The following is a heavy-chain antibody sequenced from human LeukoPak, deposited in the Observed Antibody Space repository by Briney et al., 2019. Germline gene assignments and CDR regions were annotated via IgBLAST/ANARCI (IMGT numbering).Heavy chain of an antibody. V-gene: IGHV3-33*01. CDR1: GFTFSSYG. J-gene: IGHJ4*02. CDR2: IWYDGSNK. CDR3: ARVGYDSSGLE. D-gene: IGHD3-22*01. Sequence: QPGGSLRLSCAASGFTFSSYGMHWVRQAPGKGLEWVAVIWYDGSNKYYADSVKGRFTISRDNSKNTLYLQMNSLRAEDTAVYYCARVGYDSSGLEWGQGTLVTVSS.